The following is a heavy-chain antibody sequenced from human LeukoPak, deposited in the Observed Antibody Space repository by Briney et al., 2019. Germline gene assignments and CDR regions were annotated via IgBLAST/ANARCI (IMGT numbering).Heavy chain of an antibody. D-gene: IGHD1-7*01. CDR1: GDSARTNNYY. J-gene: IGHJ6*02. V-gene: IGHV4-61*01. CDR2: IHYSGNT. CDR3: ARDNWNYGSSMDV. Sequence: SETLSLTCTVSGDSARTNNYYWSWIRQPPGEGLEWIGYIHYSGNTNYNTSLKSRVTISVDTSKSQFSLKLSSVTAADTAVYYCARDNWNYGSSMDVWGQGTTVTASS.